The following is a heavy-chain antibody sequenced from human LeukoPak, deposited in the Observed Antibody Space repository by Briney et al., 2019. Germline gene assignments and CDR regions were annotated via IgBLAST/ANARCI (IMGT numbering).Heavy chain of an antibody. CDR1: GVTFSSYA. J-gene: IGHJ5*02. CDR3: ARAWGRWLAIDP. CDR2: ISGGGGST. D-gene: IGHD6-19*01. V-gene: IGHV3-23*01. Sequence: GGSLRLSCAASGVTFSSYAMSWVRQAPGRGLEWVSDISGGGGSTYYADSVKGRFTISRDNSNNTLYLQMNGLRTEDTAMYYCARAWGRWLAIDPWGQGTLVTVSS.